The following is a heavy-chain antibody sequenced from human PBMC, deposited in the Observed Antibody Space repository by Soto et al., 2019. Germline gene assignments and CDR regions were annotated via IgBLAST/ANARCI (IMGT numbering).Heavy chain of an antibody. D-gene: IGHD3-22*01. CDR2: IYYSGSA. CDR1: GGSISTYY. J-gene: IGHJ4*02. CDR3: ASDDRENTKSPPPDH. Sequence: SETLSLTCTVSGGSISTYYWNWIRQPPGKGLESIGYIYYSGSANYSPSLKSRVTISVDTSKNEFSLKLSSVTAADTAIYYCASDDRENTKSPPPDHWGQGTLVTVSS. V-gene: IGHV4-59*01.